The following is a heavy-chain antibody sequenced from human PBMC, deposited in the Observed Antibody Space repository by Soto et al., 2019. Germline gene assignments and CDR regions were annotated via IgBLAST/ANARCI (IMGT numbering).Heavy chain of an antibody. Sequence: EVQLLESGGGLVQPGGSLRLSCAASGFTFSSYAMSWVRQAPGKGLEWVSAISGSGGTTYYADSVKGRFTISRDASKNTMYLQVNSMRGEDTAVYSCAKKHTDYDVWSGYRHYYYYYIDVWGKGTTVTVS. D-gene: IGHD3-3*01. CDR3: AKKHTDYDVWSGYRHYYYYYIDV. CDR1: GFTFSSYA. CDR2: ISGSGGTT. J-gene: IGHJ6*03. V-gene: IGHV3-23*01.